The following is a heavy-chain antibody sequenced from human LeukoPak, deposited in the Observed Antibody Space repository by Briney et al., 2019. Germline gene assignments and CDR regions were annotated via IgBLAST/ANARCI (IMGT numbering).Heavy chain of an antibody. CDR2: IYHSGSA. Sequence: PSETLSLTCTVSGYSITSGHYWGWIRQPPGKGLEWIGNIYHSGSAYYNPSLKSRVTMSVDTSKNQISLELNSVPAADTAVYYCARDFDYYFYYMDVWGKGTTVTVSS. CDR1: GYSITSGHY. J-gene: IGHJ6*03. V-gene: IGHV4-38-2*02. CDR3: ARDFDYYFYYMDV.